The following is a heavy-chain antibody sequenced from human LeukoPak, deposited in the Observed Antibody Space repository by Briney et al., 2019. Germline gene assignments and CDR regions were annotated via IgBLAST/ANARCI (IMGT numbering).Heavy chain of an antibody. Sequence: SVKVSCKASGGTFSSYAISWVRQAPGQGLEWMGGIIPIFGTANYAQKFQGRVTITADESTSTAYMELSRLRSDDTAVYYCAREISRGNSYFDYWGQGTLVTVSS. CDR1: GGTFSSYA. D-gene: IGHD4-23*01. J-gene: IGHJ4*02. V-gene: IGHV1-69*13. CDR2: IIPIFGTA. CDR3: AREISRGNSYFDY.